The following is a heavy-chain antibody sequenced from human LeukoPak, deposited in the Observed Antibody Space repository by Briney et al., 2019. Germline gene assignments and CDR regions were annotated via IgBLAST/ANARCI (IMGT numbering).Heavy chain of an antibody. CDR1: GFTFSSYG. CDR2: ISYDGDNK. V-gene: IGHV3-30*18. D-gene: IGHD3-9*01. Sequence: PGGSLRLSCAASGFTFSSYGMHWVRQAPGKGLEWVAVISYDGDNKYFADSVKGRFTISRDDSKNTLYLQMNSLRAEDTAVYFCAKERNYDILTGYSLAYWGQGTLVTVSS. J-gene: IGHJ4*02. CDR3: AKERNYDILTGYSLAY.